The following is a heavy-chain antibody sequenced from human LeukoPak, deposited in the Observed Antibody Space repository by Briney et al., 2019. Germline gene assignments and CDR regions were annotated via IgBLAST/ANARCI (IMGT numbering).Heavy chain of an antibody. D-gene: IGHD3-3*01. V-gene: IGHV4-4*07. CDR1: GGSISSYY. J-gene: IGHJ6*03. CDR3: ARVVRFLEWGRGYYYYMDV. CDR2: IYTSGST. Sequence: SETLSLTCTVSGGSISSYYWSWIRQPAGKGLEWIGRIYTSGSTNYNPSLKSRVTMSVDTSKNQFSLKLSSVTAADTAVYYCARVVRFLEWGRGYYYYMDVWGKGTTVTVSS.